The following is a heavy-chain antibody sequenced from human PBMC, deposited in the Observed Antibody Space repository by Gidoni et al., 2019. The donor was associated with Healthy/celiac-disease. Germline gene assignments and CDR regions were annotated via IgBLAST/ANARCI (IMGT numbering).Heavy chain of an antibody. J-gene: IGHJ4*02. V-gene: IGHV5-51*01. CDR2: IYPGDSDT. D-gene: IGHD6-19*01. CDR1: GYSFTSYW. Sequence: EVQLVQSGAEARKPGESLKIAWKGSGYSFTSYWIGWGRQMPGKGLEWMGIIYPGDSDTRYSPSFQGQVTISADKSISTAYLQWSSLKASDTAMYYCARPRGQWLAGAFDYWGQGTLVTVSS. CDR3: ARPRGQWLAGAFDY.